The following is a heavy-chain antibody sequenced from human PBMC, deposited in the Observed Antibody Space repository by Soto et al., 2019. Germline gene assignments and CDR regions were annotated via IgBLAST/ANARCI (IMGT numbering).Heavy chain of an antibody. D-gene: IGHD6-19*01. J-gene: IGHJ6*02. CDR2: ISGSGGST. V-gene: IGHV3-23*01. CDR3: ASLSGWYLNYYYGMDV. CDR1: GFTFSSYA. Sequence: GGSLRLSCAASGFTFSSYAMSWVRQAPGKGLEWVSAISGSGGSTYYADSVKGRFTISRDNSKNTLYLQMNSLRAEDTAVYYCASLSGWYLNYYYGMDVWGQGTTVTVS.